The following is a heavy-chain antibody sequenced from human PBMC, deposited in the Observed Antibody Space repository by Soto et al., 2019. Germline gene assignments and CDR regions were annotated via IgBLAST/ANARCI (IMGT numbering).Heavy chain of an antibody. J-gene: IGHJ6*02. V-gene: IGHV1-69*12. D-gene: IGHD3-3*02. CDR1: GGTFSSSA. Sequence: QVQLVQSGAEVKKPGSSVKVSCKASGGTFSSSAFSWVRQAPGQGLEWMGGIIPLFRTPDYGQRFQGRVTITADEXAGTVDMELRGLRSEDTAVYFWARDKGRQQLGGNYYYITDIWGQGTTVTVSS. CDR3: ARDKGRQQLGGNYYYITDI. CDR2: IIPLFRTP.